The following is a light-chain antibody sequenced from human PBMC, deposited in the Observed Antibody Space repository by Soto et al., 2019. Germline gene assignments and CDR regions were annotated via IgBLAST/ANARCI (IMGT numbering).Light chain of an antibody. J-gene: IGKJ1*01. CDR2: WAS. V-gene: IGKV4-1*01. CDR1: QSVLYNSNNKNC. CDR3: QQYYGSPRT. Sequence: DIVMTQSPDSLAVSLGERDTINCKSTQSVLYNSNNKNCLAWYQQKAGQPPRLLIYWASTRESGVPDRFSGSGSGTDFTLTISSLQAEDVAVYYCQQYYGSPRTFGQGTKVEIK.